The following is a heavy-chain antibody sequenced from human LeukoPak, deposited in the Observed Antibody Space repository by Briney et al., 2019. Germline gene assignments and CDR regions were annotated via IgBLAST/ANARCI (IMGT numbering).Heavy chain of an antibody. J-gene: IGHJ4*02. Sequence: GASLQISCQGSGSSFTSYWIGWARPLPGKGLEWVGIIYPGDSDTRYSPSFQGQVTISADKSISTAYLQWSSLKASDTAMYYCARPGYSSNHFDYWGQGTLVTVSS. D-gene: IGHD6-13*01. CDR1: GSSFTSYW. CDR3: ARPGYSSNHFDY. V-gene: IGHV5-51*01. CDR2: IYPGDSDT.